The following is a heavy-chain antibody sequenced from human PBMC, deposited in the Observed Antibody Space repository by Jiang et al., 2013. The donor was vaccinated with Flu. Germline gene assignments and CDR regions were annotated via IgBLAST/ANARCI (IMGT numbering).Heavy chain of an antibody. CDR1: GYTFTSFY. Sequence: GAEVKKPGASVKLSCKASGYTFTSFYIHWLRQAPGQGLEWMGIIHPSGGGTNYAQKFQGRVAMTRDTSTSTVYMELSSLISDDTAVYYCARHTPFAVTNWFDPWGQGPWSPSPQ. CDR2: IHPSGGGT. D-gene: IGHD2-15*01. CDR3: ARHTPFAVTNWFDP. J-gene: IGHJ5*02. V-gene: IGHV1-46*01.